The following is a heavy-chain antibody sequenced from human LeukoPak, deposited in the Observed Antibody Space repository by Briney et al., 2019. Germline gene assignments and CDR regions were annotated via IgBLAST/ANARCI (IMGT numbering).Heavy chain of an antibody. CDR3: AKGVAVASPYYFDY. CDR1: GFTFSSYA. Sequence: GGSLRLSCAASGFTFSSYAMGWVRQAPGKGLEWVSPISGSGSSTYYADSVKGRFTISRDNSKNTLYLQMNSLRAEDTAVYYCAKGVAVASPYYFDYWDQGTLVTVSS. J-gene: IGHJ4*02. D-gene: IGHD6-19*01. V-gene: IGHV3-23*01. CDR2: ISGSGSST.